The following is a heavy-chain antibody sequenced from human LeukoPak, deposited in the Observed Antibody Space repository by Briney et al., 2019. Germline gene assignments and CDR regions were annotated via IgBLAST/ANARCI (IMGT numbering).Heavy chain of an antibody. J-gene: IGHJ4*02. CDR3: ARALVVAGKLRYYFDY. D-gene: IGHD6-19*01. CDR2: ISYDGSNK. Sequence: GGSLRLSCAASGFTFSSYAMHWVRQAPGKGLEWVAVISYDGSNKYYADSEKGRFTISRDNSKNTLYLQMNSLRAEDTAVYYCARALVVAGKLRYYFDYWGQGTLVTVSS. CDR1: GFTFSSYA. V-gene: IGHV3-30-3*01.